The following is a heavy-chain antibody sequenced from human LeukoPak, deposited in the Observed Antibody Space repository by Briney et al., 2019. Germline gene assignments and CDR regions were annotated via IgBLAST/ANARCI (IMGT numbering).Heavy chain of an antibody. D-gene: IGHD2-21*02. Sequence: GGSLRLSCAASGFAFSTYWMYWVRQVAGKGLVWVSRIKPDGSDTDYADSVKGRFTISRDNAKNTLYLQMNSLRAEDTAVYYCTTLYGDSLDYWGQGTLVTVSS. CDR1: GFAFSTYW. CDR2: IKPDGSDT. V-gene: IGHV3-74*01. J-gene: IGHJ4*02. CDR3: TTLYGDSLDY.